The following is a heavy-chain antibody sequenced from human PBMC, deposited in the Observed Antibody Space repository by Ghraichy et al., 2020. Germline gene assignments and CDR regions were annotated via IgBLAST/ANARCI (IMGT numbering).Heavy chain of an antibody. D-gene: IGHD6-19*01. CDR3: AKDCGQWLNYFDY. Sequence: GGSLRLSCAASGFIFSSYAMSWVRQAPGKGLEWVSAISGSGGSPYYADSVKGRFTISRDNSKNTLYLQMNSLRAEDTAVYYCAKDCGQWLNYFDYWGQGTLVTVSS. CDR2: ISGSGGSP. J-gene: IGHJ4*02. CDR1: GFIFSSYA. V-gene: IGHV3-23*01.